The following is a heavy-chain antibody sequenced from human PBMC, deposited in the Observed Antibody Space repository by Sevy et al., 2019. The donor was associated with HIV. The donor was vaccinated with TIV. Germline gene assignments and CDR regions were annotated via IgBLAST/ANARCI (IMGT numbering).Heavy chain of an antibody. Sequence: GGSLRLSCAASGFTFSSYAMHWVRQALGKGLEWVAVISYDGSNKYYADSVKGRFTISRDNSKNTLYLQMNSLRAEDTAVYYCARDGGPLIWFGELPSLDYWGQGTLVTVSS. J-gene: IGHJ4*02. D-gene: IGHD3-10*01. CDR3: ARDGGPLIWFGELPSLDY. V-gene: IGHV3-30-3*01. CDR2: ISYDGSNK. CDR1: GFTFSSYA.